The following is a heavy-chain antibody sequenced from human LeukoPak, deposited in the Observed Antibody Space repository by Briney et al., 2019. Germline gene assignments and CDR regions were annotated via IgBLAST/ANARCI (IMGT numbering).Heavy chain of an antibody. Sequence: SETLSLTCNVAGVSISSSYWSWIQQPPGKGLEWIGYISHSGNTNFNPSLKSRVTFSRDTSKNQISLELSSVTAADTALYYCARGYFDSRDSSNAFDVWGQGTMVTVSS. J-gene: IGHJ3*01. D-gene: IGHD3-9*01. CDR2: ISHSGNT. CDR3: ARGYFDSRDSSNAFDV. CDR1: GVSISSSY. V-gene: IGHV4-59*08.